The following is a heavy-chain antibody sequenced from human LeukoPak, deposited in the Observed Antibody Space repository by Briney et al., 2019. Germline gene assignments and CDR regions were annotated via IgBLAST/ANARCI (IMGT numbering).Heavy chain of an antibody. J-gene: IGHJ6*03. V-gene: IGHV3-30*03. CDR3: ATKICSSTTCYTGWDYFYYMDV. CDR2: ISYDGSNK. Sequence: PGGSLRLSCAASGFTFRSYWMHWVRQAPGKGLEWVAVISYDGSNKYYADSVKGRFTISRDNSKNTLYLQMNSLQSEDTAVYYCATKICSSTTCYTGWDYFYYMDVWGKGTTVTVSS. D-gene: IGHD2-2*02. CDR1: GFTFRSYW.